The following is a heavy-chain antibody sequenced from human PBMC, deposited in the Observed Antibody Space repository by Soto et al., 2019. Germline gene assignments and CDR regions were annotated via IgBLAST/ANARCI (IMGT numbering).Heavy chain of an antibody. CDR1: GGSISSGGYS. J-gene: IGHJ4*02. V-gene: IGHV4-30-2*01. Sequence: PSETLSLTCAVSGGSISSGGYSWSWIRQPPGKGLEWIGYIYHSGSTYYNPSLKSRVTISVDRSKNQFSLKLSSVTAADTAVYYCAGGYSYGPPSFHYWGQGTLVTVSS. D-gene: IGHD5-18*01. CDR3: AGGYSYGPPSFHY. CDR2: IYHSGST.